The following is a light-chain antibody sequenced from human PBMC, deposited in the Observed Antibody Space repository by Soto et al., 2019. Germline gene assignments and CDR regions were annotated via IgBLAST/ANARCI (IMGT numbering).Light chain of an antibody. V-gene: IGKV3-20*01. CDR3: QQYGSSLTWT. Sequence: EIVLTQSPGPLSLSPGERATLSCRASQSVSSSYLAWYQQKPGQARRLLIYGASSRATGIPDRFSGSGSGTDFTLTISRLEREDFAVYYCQQYGSSLTWTFGQGTKVEIK. CDR2: GAS. CDR1: QSVSSSY. J-gene: IGKJ1*01.